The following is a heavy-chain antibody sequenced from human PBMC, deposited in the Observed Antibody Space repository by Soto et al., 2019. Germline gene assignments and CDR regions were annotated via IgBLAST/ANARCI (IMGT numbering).Heavy chain of an antibody. Sequence: PGGSLRLSCAASGFTFSSYSMNWVRQAPGKGLEWVSSISSSSSYIYYADSVKGRFTISRDNAKNSLYLQMNSLRAEDTAVYYCARDWVVTPGGAFDIWGQGTMVTVSS. V-gene: IGHV3-21*01. CDR2: ISSSSSYI. J-gene: IGHJ3*02. D-gene: IGHD3-22*01. CDR1: GFTFSSYS. CDR3: ARDWVVTPGGAFDI.